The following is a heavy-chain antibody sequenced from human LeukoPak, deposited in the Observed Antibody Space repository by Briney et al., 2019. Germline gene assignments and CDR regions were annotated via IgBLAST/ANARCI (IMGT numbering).Heavy chain of an antibody. CDR2: FDPEDGET. J-gene: IGHJ3*02. CDR1: GYTLTELS. CDR3: ATSSGSYYSLNAFDI. D-gene: IGHD1-26*01. Sequence: ASVKVSCKVSGYTLTELSMHWVRQAPGKGLEWMGGFDPEDGETIYAQKFQGRVTMTEDTSTDTAYMELSSPRSEDTAVYYCATSSGSYYSLNAFDIWGQGTMVTVSS. V-gene: IGHV1-24*01.